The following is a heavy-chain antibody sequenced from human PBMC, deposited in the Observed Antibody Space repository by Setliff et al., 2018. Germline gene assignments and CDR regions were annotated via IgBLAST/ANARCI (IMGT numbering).Heavy chain of an antibody. CDR1: GFTFSIYW. CDR3: ARDLVGATADF. CDR2: INIDGRSI. D-gene: IGHD1-26*01. V-gene: IGHV3-74*01. Sequence: GGSLRLSCAASGFTFSIYWMHWVRQVPGKGLEWVSRINIDGRSINYADSVRGRFTISRDNAKNTVYLQMNSLRGDGTAVYHCARDLVGATADFWGRGTLVTVSS. J-gene: IGHJ4*02.